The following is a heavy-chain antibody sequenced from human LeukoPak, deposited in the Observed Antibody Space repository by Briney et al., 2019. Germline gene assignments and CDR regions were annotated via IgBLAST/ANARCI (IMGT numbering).Heavy chain of an antibody. D-gene: IGHD2-21*01. J-gene: IGHJ4*02. CDR3: ATSNDAKIAPFDH. CDR1: GVSMSAYQ. CDR2: INTKGET. V-gene: IGHV4-4*09. Sequence: SETLSLTCAVSGVSMSAYQWSWVRQSPEKGLEWIGCINTKGETSYNPSLKSRVTTSVDTSKSQFSLRLTSVTAADTAVYYCATSNDAKIAPFDHWSQGAPVTVSS.